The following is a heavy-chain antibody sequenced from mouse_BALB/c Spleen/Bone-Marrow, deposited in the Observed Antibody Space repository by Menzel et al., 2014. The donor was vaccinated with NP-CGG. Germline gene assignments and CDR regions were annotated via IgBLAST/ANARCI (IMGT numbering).Heavy chain of an antibody. CDR1: RFTFSTYG. D-gene: IGHD4-1*01. J-gene: IGHJ4*01. CDR2: ISSGGGYT. V-gene: IGHV5-6*01. Sequence: EVQLVESGGDLVKPGGSLKLSCAASRFTFSTYGMSWVRQTPDKRLEWVATISSGGGYTYYPDSVKGRFTISRDNANNTLYLQMSSLKSEDTAMYYCTRQRNWDHYAVDYWGQGTSVTVSS. CDR3: TRQRNWDHYAVDY.